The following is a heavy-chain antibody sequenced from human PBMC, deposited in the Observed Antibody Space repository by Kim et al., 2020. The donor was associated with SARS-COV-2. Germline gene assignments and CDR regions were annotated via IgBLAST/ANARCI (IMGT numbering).Heavy chain of an antibody. CDR1: GFTFSDHY. V-gene: IGHV3-72*01. D-gene: IGHD2-2*01. CDR2: TRNKANSYTT. Sequence: GGSLRPSCAASGFTFSDHYMDWVRQAPGKGLEWVGRTRNKANSYTTEYAASVRGRFTISRDDSKNSLYLQMNSLKTEDTAVYYCARLPYCSSTSCPPYGMDVWGQGTTVTVSS. J-gene: IGHJ6*02. CDR3: ARLPYCSSTSCPPYGMDV.